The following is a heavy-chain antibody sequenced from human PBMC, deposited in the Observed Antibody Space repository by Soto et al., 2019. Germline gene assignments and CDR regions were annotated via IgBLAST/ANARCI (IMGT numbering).Heavy chain of an antibody. CDR3: ARGVLDWLSQYYFDY. Sequence: GGSLRLSCAASGFTFSSYSMNWVRQAPGKGLEWVSYISSSSSTIYYADSVKGRFTISRDNAKNSLYLQMNSLRAEDTAVYYCARGVLDWLSQYYFDYWGQGTLVTVSS. D-gene: IGHD3-9*01. J-gene: IGHJ4*02. CDR1: GFTFSSYS. CDR2: ISSSSSTI. V-gene: IGHV3-48*01.